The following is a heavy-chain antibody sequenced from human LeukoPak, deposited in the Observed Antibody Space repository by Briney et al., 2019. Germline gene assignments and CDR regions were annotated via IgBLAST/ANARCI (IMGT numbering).Heavy chain of an antibody. Sequence: GRSLRLSCAASGFTFSSYAMHWVRQAPGKGLEWVAVISYDGSNKYYADSVKGRFTISRDNSKNTLYLQMNSLRAEDTAVYYCTTAMVVTAILYFQHWGQGTLVTVSS. CDR1: GFTFSSYA. J-gene: IGHJ1*01. D-gene: IGHD2-21*02. V-gene: IGHV3-30-3*01. CDR2: ISYDGSNK. CDR3: TTAMVVTAILYFQH.